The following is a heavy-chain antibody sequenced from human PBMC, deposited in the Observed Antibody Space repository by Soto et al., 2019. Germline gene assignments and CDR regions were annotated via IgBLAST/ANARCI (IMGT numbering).Heavy chain of an antibody. CDR2: ISGSGGST. D-gene: IGHD6-13*01. Sequence: GGSLRLSCAASGFTFSSYAMSWVRQAPGKGLEWVSAISGSGGSTYYADSVKGRFTISRDNSKNTLYLQMNSLRAEDTAVYYCAKAARPIAAAGSIEAYYFDYWGQGTLVTVSS. CDR3: AKAARPIAAAGSIEAYYFDY. V-gene: IGHV3-23*01. CDR1: GFTFSSYA. J-gene: IGHJ4*02.